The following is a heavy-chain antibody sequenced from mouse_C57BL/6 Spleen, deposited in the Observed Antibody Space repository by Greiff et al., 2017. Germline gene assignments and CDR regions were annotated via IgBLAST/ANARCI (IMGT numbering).Heavy chain of an antibody. V-gene: IGHV5-6*02. J-gene: IGHJ4*01. CDR2: ISSGGSYT. D-gene: IGHD2-4*01. CDR3: ARRDYDYDDYYAMDY. Sequence: EVKLVESGGDLVKPGGSLKLSCAASGFTFSSYGMSWVRQTPDKRLEWVATISSGGSYTYYPDSVKGRFTISRDNAKNTLYLQMRSLKSEDTAMYYCARRDYDYDDYYAMDYWGQGTSVTVSS. CDR1: GFTFSSYG.